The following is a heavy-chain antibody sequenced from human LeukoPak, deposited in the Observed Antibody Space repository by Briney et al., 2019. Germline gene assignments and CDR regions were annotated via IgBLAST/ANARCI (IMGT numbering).Heavy chain of an antibody. J-gene: IGHJ4*02. CDR3: AKLCSGGSCYWNY. Sequence: GASLRLSCSASGFTFSSYAMSWVRPAPGKGLEWVSGISASGGSTDYADSVKGRFTISRDNSKNTLYLQMNSLRAEDTAVYYCAKLCSGGSCYWNYWGQGTLVTVSS. CDR2: ISASGGST. CDR1: GFTFSSYA. V-gene: IGHV3-23*01. D-gene: IGHD2-15*01.